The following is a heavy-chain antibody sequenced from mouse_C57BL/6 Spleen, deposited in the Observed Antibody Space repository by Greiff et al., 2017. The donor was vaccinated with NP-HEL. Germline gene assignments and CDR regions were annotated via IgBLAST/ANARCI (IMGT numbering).Heavy chain of an antibody. Sequence: EVKLMESGGGLVKPGGSLKLSCAASGFTFSSYAMSWVRQTPEKRLEWVATISDGGSYTYYPDNVKGRFTISRDNAKNNLYLQMSHLKSEDTAMYYCAREDYSKRAMDYWGQGTSVTVSS. CDR1: GFTFSSYA. CDR3: AREDYSKRAMDY. CDR2: ISDGGSYT. V-gene: IGHV5-4*01. D-gene: IGHD2-5*01. J-gene: IGHJ4*01.